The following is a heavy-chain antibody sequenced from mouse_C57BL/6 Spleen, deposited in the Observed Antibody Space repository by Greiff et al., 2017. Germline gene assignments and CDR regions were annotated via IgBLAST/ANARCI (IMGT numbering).Heavy chain of an antibody. Sequence: EVQLQQSGPELVKPGASVKISCKASGYTFTDYYMNWVKQSHGKSLEWIGDINPNNGGTSYNQKFKGKATLTVDKSSSTAYMELRSLTSEDSAVYYCAREGNYSNYGDDWGQGTTLTVSS. CDR2: INPNNGGT. CDR3: AREGNYSNYGDD. V-gene: IGHV1-26*01. D-gene: IGHD2-5*01. CDR1: GYTFTDYY. J-gene: IGHJ2*01.